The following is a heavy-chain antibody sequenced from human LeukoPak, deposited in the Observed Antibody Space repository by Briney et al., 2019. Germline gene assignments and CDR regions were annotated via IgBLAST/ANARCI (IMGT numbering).Heavy chain of an antibody. V-gene: IGHV3-74*01. J-gene: IGHJ3*02. CDR2: INDEGTTT. Sequence: GGSLRLSCAASGFTFNTYFMHWVRQAPGEGLQWVSRINDEGTTTRYADSVEGRFTISRDNSKNTLYLQMNSLRAEDTAVYYCAKATYSSGWPDAFDIWGQGTMVTVSS. CDR3: AKATYSSGWPDAFDI. D-gene: IGHD6-19*01. CDR1: GFTFNTYF.